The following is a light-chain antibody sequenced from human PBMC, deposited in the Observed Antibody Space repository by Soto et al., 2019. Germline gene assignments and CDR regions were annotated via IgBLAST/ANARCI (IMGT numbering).Light chain of an antibody. CDR2: EVR. V-gene: IGLV2-23*02. J-gene: IGLJ3*02. Sequence: QSALTQPASVSGSPGQSITISCTGTSSDVGNYNLVSWYQQHPGKAPKVLLYEVRKRPSGVSSRFSGSKSDNTASLTISGLQAEDEAAYHCCSYSGNGTFVFGGGTKLTVL. CDR3: CSYSGNGTFV. CDR1: SSDVGNYNL.